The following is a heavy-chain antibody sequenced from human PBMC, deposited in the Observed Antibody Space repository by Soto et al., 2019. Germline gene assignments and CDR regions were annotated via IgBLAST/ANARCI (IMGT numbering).Heavy chain of an antibody. D-gene: IGHD3-10*01. J-gene: IGHJ5*02. Sequence: ASVKVSCKASGYTFTSYAMHWVRQAPGQRLEWMGWINTGNGNTKYSQKFQGRVTITRDTSASTAYMELSSLRSEDTAVYYCARDAPLADEYTGSNWFDPWGQGTLVTVSS. CDR3: ARDAPLADEYTGSNWFDP. V-gene: IGHV1-3*04. CDR2: INTGNGNT. CDR1: GYTFTSYA.